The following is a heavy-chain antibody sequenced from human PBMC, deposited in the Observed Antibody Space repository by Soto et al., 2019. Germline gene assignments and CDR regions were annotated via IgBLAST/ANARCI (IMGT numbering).Heavy chain of an antibody. CDR2: ISGSGGST. CDR3: AKRPKVSSYYYYSYGMDV. J-gene: IGHJ6*02. V-gene: IGHV3-23*01. CDR1: GFTFSSYA. Sequence: GGSLRLSCAASGFTFSSYAMSWVRQAPGKGLEWVSAISGSGGSTYYADSVKGRFTISRDNSKNTLYLQMNSLRAEDTAVYYCAKRPKVSSYYYYSYGMDVWGQGTTVTVSS.